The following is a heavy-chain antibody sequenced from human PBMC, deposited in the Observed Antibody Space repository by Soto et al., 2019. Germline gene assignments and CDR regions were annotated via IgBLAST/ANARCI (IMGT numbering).Heavy chain of an antibody. CDR3: ARGRRHLGNYYGMDV. Sequence: SVKVSCKASGGTLSIYAISWVRQAPGQGLEWMGGIIPIFGTANYAQKFQGRVTITADESTSTAYMELSSLRSEDTAVYYCARGRRHLGNYYGMDVWGQGTTVTVSS. CDR1: GGTLSIYA. V-gene: IGHV1-69*13. CDR2: IIPIFGTA. D-gene: IGHD6-13*01. J-gene: IGHJ6*02.